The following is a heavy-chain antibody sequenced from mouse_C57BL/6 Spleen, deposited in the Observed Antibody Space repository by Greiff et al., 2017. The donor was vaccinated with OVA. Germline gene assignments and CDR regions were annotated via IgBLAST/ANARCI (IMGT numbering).Heavy chain of an antibody. J-gene: IGHJ1*03. V-gene: IGHV5-12*01. CDR3: ARHDPDV. CDR1: GFTFSDYY. Sequence: EVMLVESGGGLVQPGGSLKLSCAASGFTFSDYYMYWVRQTPEKRLEWVAYISNGGGSTYYPDTVKGRFTISRDNAKNTLYLQMSRLKSEDTAMYYCARHDPDVWGTGTTVTVSS. CDR2: ISNGGGST.